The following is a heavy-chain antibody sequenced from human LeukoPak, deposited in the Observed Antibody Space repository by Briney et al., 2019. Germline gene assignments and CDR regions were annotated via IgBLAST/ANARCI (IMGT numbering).Heavy chain of an antibody. V-gene: IGHV4-61*02. D-gene: IGHD2-2*01. J-gene: IGHJ6*02. CDR3: ARGFWRKQLLHYYYYGMDV. Sequence: SETLSLTCTVSGGSISSGSYYWSWIRQPAGKGLEWIGRIYTSGSTNYNPSLKSRVTISVDTSKNQFSLKLSSVTAADTAAYYCARGFWRKQLLHYYYYGMDVWGQGTTVTVSS. CDR2: IYTSGST. CDR1: GGSISSGSYY.